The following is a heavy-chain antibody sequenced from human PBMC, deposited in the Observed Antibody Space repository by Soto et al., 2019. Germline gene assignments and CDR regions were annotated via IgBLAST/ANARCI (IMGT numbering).Heavy chain of an antibody. CDR3: AAVPNVVIRYSSSWYRGSNYYYYYGMDV. V-gene: IGHV1-58*01. J-gene: IGHJ6*02. CDR1: GFTFTSSA. CDR2: IAVGSGNT. D-gene: IGHD6-13*01. Sequence: WASVKVSCKASGFTFTSSAVQWVRQARGQRLEWIGWIAVGSGNTNYAQKFQERVTITRDMSTSTAYMELSSLRSEDTAVYYCAAVPNVVIRYSSSWYRGSNYYYYYGMDVWGQGTTVTVSS.